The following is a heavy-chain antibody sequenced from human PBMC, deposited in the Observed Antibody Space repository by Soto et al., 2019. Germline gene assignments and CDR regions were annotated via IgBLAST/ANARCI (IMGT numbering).Heavy chain of an antibody. Sequence: PSETLSLTCAVSGGSINNGDYYWSWIRQPPGKGLEWIGYIYYSGSTYVNPSLKSRLSMSLDTSKNQFSLELTSVTAADTAVYYCAREKYVVFGLAHPYWYLDLWGRGTLVTVSS. D-gene: IGHD3-3*01. CDR1: GGSINNGDYY. CDR2: IYYSGST. V-gene: IGHV4-30-4*01. CDR3: AREKYVVFGLAHPYWYLDL. J-gene: IGHJ2*01.